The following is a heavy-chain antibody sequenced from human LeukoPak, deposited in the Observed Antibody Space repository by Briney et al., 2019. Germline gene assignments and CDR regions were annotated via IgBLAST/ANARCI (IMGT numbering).Heavy chain of an antibody. V-gene: IGHV4-39*01. D-gene: IGHD3-3*01. CDR3: ARPYDFWRGYPTKRDMDV. J-gene: IGHJ6*03. Sequence: KPSETLSLTCTVFGGSISSSSYYWGWIRQPPGKGLEWIGSIYYSGSTYYNLSLKSRVTISVDTSKNQFSLKLSSVTAVDTAVYYCARPYDFWRGYPTKRDMDVCGKGTTVTVSS. CDR1: GGSISSSSYY. CDR2: IYYSGST.